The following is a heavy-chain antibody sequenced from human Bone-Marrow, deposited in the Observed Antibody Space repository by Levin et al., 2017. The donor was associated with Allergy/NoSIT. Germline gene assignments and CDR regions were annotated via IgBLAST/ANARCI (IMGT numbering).Heavy chain of an antibody. Sequence: GGSLRLSCAASGFTFSAYSMNWVRQAPGKGLEWVSSISSSSSYIYYADSVKGRFTISRDNAKNSLFLQMNSLRAEDTAVYYCARDYYGSGDRYFDLWGRGTLVTVSS. D-gene: IGHD3-10*01. CDR3: ARDYYGSGDRYFDL. CDR1: GFTFSAYS. J-gene: IGHJ2*01. CDR2: ISSSSSYI. V-gene: IGHV3-21*01.